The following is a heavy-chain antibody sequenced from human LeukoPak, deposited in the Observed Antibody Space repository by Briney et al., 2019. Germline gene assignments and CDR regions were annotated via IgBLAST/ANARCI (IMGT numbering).Heavy chain of an antibody. CDR1: GGSISSGSYY. Sequence: PSETLSLTCTVSGGSISSGSYYWSWIRQPAGKGLDWIGRIYTTGSTNYNPSLKSRVTISVDTSKNQFSLKLSSVTAADTAVYYCARETKEYCSGGSCYSSYYFDYWGQGTLVTVSS. CDR2: IYTTGST. J-gene: IGHJ4*02. CDR3: ARETKEYCSGGSCYSSYYFDY. V-gene: IGHV4-61*02. D-gene: IGHD2-15*01.